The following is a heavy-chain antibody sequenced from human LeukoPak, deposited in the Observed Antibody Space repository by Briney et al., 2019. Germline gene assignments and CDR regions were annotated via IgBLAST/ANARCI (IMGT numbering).Heavy chain of an antibody. Sequence: GGSLRLSCAASGITFRTYWMSWVRQAPGKGLGWVANIKQDGSEKYYVDSVKGRFTISRDNAKNSLYLLMNSLRAEDTAVYYCARLWFFDYWGQGTLVTVSS. J-gene: IGHJ4*02. CDR3: ARLWFFDY. CDR2: IKQDGSEK. D-gene: IGHD3-10*01. V-gene: IGHV3-7*05. CDR1: GITFRTYW.